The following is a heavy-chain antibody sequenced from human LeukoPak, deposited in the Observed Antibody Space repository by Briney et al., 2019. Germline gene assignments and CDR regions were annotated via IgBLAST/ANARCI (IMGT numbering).Heavy chain of an antibody. CDR2: IYYSGST. D-gene: IGHD2-15*01. Sequence: PSETLSLTCTVSGGSISSSSYYWGWIRQPPGKGLEWIGSIYYSGSTYYNPSLQSRVTISVDTSKNQFSLKLSSVTAADTAVYYCARGLLLGERWFDPWGQGTLGTVSS. J-gene: IGHJ5*02. CDR1: GGSISSSSYY. CDR3: ARGLLLGERWFDP. V-gene: IGHV4-39*07.